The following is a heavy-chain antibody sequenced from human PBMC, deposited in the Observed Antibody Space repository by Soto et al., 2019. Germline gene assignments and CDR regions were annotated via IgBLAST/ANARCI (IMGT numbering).Heavy chain of an antibody. CDR2: ISAYTDNP. D-gene: IGHD2-2*01. J-gene: IGHJ5*02. V-gene: IGHV1-18*01. CDR3: ARVIPGAEAWFGP. Sequence: GASVKVSCKASGYTFTNYGVTWVRQAPGQGLELMGWISAYTDNPNYAQKFQGRVTMTIDTSTTAAYMDLRSLTSDDTAVYYCARVIPGAEAWFGPWGQGTLVTVYS. CDR1: GYTFTNYG.